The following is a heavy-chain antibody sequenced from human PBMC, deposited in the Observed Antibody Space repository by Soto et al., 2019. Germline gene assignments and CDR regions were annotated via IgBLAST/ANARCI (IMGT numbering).Heavy chain of an antibody. CDR3: ARYCISTGCDYYYGMDV. Sequence: QLQLQESGPGLVKPSETLSLTCTVSGGSISSSSYYWGWIRQPPGKGLEWIGSIYYSGSTYYNPSLKSRVTISVDTSKNQFSLKLSSVTAADTAVYYCARYCISTGCDYYYGMDVWGQGTTVTVSS. J-gene: IGHJ6*02. D-gene: IGHD2-2*01. CDR2: IYYSGST. V-gene: IGHV4-39*01. CDR1: GGSISSSSYY.